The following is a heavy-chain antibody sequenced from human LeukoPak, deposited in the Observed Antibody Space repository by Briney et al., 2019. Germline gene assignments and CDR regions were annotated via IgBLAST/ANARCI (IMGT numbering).Heavy chain of an antibody. V-gene: IGHV1-2*02. Sequence: ASVKVSCKASGGNLRSYAISWARQAPGQGLEWMGWINPNSGGTNYAQKFQGRVTMTRDTSISTAYMELSRLRSDDTAVYYCARDSLYSSSLNYWGQGTLVTVSS. CDR1: GGNLRSYA. D-gene: IGHD6-13*01. J-gene: IGHJ4*02. CDR3: ARDSLYSSSLNY. CDR2: INPNSGGT.